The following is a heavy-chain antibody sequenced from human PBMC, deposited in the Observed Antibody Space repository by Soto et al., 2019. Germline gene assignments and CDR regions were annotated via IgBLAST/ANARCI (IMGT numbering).Heavy chain of an antibody. D-gene: IGHD3-10*01. Sequence: QVQLVQSGAEVKRPGSSVKVSCKASGDTFNFYSINWVRQAPGLGLEWMGRVNPIVSMSNYAQKFQGRVTMTADKSTSTAYMELSSLRSEDTAIYYCAGRYGSGYRAFDYWGQGALVTVSS. J-gene: IGHJ4*02. V-gene: IGHV1-69*02. CDR3: AGRYGSGYRAFDY. CDR2: VNPIVSMS. CDR1: GDTFNFYS.